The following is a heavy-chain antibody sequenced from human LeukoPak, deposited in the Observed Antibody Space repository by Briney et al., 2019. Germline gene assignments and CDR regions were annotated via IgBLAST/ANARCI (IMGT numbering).Heavy chain of an antibody. V-gene: IGHV4-61*01. D-gene: IGHD1-14*01. J-gene: IGHJ3*02. CDR3: AGRTRLNAFDI. CDR2: IYYSGST. Sequence: PSGTLSLTCTVSGGSISSGSYYWSWIRQPPGKGLGWIGYIYYSGSTNYNPSLKSRVTISVDTSKNQFSLKLSSVTAADTAVYYCAGRTRLNAFDIWGQGTMVTVSS. CDR1: GGSISSGSYY.